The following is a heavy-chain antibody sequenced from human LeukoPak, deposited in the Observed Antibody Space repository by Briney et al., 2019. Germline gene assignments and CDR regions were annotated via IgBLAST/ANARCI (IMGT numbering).Heavy chain of an antibody. CDR3: ARVMGVRKSLATFDY. Sequence: ASVKVSCKASGYTFTSYGISWVRQAPGQGLEWMGWISAYNVNTKYAQKLQGRVTMTTDTSTSTAYMELRSLRSDDTAVYYCARVMGVRKSLATFDYWGQGSLVTVCS. V-gene: IGHV1-18*01. D-gene: IGHD6-19*01. CDR1: GYTFTSYG. J-gene: IGHJ4*02. CDR2: ISAYNVNT.